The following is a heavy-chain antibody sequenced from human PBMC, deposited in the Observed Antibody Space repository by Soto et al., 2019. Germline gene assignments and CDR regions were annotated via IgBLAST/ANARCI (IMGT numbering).Heavy chain of an antibody. V-gene: IGHV4-34*01. CDR2: INHSGST. CDR1: GGSFSGYY. Sequence: LSLTCAVYGGSFSGYYWSWIRQPPGKGLEWIGEINHSGSTNYNPSLKSRVTISVDTSKNQFSLKLSSVTAADTAVYYCARFGRGGSYYQGYYYGMDVWGQGTTVTVSS. CDR3: ARFGRGGSYYQGYYYGMDV. J-gene: IGHJ6*02. D-gene: IGHD1-26*01.